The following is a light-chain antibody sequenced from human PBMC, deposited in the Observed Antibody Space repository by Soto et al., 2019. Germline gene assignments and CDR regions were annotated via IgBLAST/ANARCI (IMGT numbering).Light chain of an antibody. CDR3: HQRSNWPLFT. V-gene: IGKV3-11*01. Sequence: EIVLTQSPATLSLSPGERATLSCRASQSVSSYLARYQQKPGQAPRLLIYDASNRATGIPARFSGSGSGTDFTLTISSLEPEDFAVYYCHQRSNWPLFTFGPGTKVDIK. CDR1: QSVSSY. CDR2: DAS. J-gene: IGKJ3*01.